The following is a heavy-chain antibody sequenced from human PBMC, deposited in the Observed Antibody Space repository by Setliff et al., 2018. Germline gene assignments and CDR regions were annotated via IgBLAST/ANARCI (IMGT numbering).Heavy chain of an antibody. V-gene: IGHV3-23*01. CDR3: AKNGFGVVALGVNNWFDP. CDR1: GFTFSSYA. CDR2: ISGSGGST. Sequence: GESLKISCAASGFTFSSYAMSWVRQAPGKGLEWVSAISGSGGSTYYADSVKGQFTISRDNSKNTLYLQMNSLRAEDTAVYYCAKNGFGVVALGVNNWFDPWGQGTLVTVSS. J-gene: IGHJ5*02. D-gene: IGHD3-10*01.